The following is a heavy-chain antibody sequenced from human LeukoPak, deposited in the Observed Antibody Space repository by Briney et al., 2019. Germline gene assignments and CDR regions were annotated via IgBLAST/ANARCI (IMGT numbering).Heavy chain of an antibody. D-gene: IGHD6-19*01. CDR3: AKPHEDSSGWTFDY. J-gene: IGHJ4*02. CDR1: GFTFSNFA. CDR2: ISYDGSNK. V-gene: IGHV3-30*18. Sequence: GGSLRLSCAASGFTFSNFAMHWVRQAPGKGLEWVAVISYDGSNKYYADSVKGRFTISRDNSKNTLYLQMNSLRAEDTAVYYCAKPHEDSSGWTFDYWGQGTLVTVSS.